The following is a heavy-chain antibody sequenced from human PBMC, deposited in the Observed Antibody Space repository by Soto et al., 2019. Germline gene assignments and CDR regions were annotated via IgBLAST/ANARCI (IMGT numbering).Heavy chain of an antibody. D-gene: IGHD3-16*01. CDR3: VRDRGSPHSFNV. Sequence: EVQVVESGGGLVQPGESLRLSCAASGFPFTPFWMHWVRQAPGKGLVWLSHINSDGSTKVYADSVKGRFTISRDNAKNTLYLQMNSLKAEDTAVYYCVRDRGSPHSFNVWGRGTMVTVSS. CDR2: INSDGSTK. CDR1: GFPFTPFW. J-gene: IGHJ3*01. V-gene: IGHV3-74*01.